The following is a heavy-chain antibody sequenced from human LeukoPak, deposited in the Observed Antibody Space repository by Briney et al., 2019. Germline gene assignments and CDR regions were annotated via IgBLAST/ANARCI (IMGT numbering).Heavy chain of an antibody. CDR2: ISGPAGSW. J-gene: IGHJ4*02. D-gene: IGHD6-6*01. Sequence: GGSLRLSCAASGFTFSSYAMSWVRQAPGKGLEWVSAISGPAGSWDYADSVKGRFTISRDNSKNTLFLQMNSLRAEDTAVYYCASINGYWGQGTLVTVSS. V-gene: IGHV3-23*01. CDR3: ASINGY. CDR1: GFTFSSYA.